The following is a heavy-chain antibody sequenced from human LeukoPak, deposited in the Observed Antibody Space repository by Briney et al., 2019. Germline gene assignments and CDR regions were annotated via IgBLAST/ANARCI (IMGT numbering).Heavy chain of an antibody. CDR3: ARDFCSGGSCAFDP. CDR1: GGSISSGGYS. V-gene: IGHV4-30-2*01. J-gene: IGHJ5*02. CDR2: IYHSGST. D-gene: IGHD2-15*01. Sequence: SETLSLTCAVSGGSISSGGYSWSWIRQPPGKGLEWIGYIYHSGSTYYNPPLKSRVTISVDRSKNQFSLKLSSVTAADTAVYYCARDFCSGGSCAFDPWGQGTLVTVSS.